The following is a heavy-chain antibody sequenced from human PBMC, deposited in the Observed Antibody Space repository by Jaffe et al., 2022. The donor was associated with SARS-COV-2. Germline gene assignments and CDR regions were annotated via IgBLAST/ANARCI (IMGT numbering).Heavy chain of an antibody. Sequence: QVQLVQSGAEVKKPGASVKVSCKASGYTFTSYYMHWVRQAPGQGLEWMGIINPSGGSTSYAQKFQGRVTMTRDTSTSTVYMELSSLRSEDTAVYYCARASYYYDSSGLAFDIWGQGTMVTVSS. CDR1: GYTFTSYY. D-gene: IGHD3-22*01. J-gene: IGHJ3*02. CDR3: ARASYYYDSSGLAFDI. CDR2: INPSGGST. V-gene: IGHV1-46*01.